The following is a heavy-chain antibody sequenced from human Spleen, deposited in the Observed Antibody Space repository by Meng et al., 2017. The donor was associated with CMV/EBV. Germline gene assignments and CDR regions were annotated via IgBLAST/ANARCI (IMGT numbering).Heavy chain of an antibody. J-gene: IGHJ4*02. CDR3: ARSTPAAAAFDY. D-gene: IGHD6-13*01. CDR2: IYYGGST. V-gene: IGHV4-30-4*08. Sequence: VRRKESGPEVGTPSQTLALTCTVFGGSISSGDYYWSWSRQPPGKGLGWIGYIYYGGSTYYNPSLKSRVTISVDTSKNQFSLKLSSVTAADTAVYYCARSTPAAAAFDYWGQGTLVTVSS. CDR1: GGSISSGDYY.